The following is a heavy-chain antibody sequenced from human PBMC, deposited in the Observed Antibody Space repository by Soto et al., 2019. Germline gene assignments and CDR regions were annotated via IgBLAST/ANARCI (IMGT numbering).Heavy chain of an antibody. CDR3: ARGRSGSGLYGLAGMDV. J-gene: IGHJ6*02. V-gene: IGHV3-21*01. CDR1: GSTFSSYG. CDR2: VSSGSAYI. Sequence: EVQLVESVGGLVKPGGSLRLSCAASGSTFSSYGMNWVRHAPGKGLEWVSSVSSGSAYIYYAESVKGRFTISRDNAKTSLYLQMNSLRADDTAVYYCARGRSGSGLYGLAGMDVWGQGTTVTVSS. D-gene: IGHD6-25*01.